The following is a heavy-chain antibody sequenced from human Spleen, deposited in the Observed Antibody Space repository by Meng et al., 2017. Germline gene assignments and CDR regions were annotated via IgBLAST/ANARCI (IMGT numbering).Heavy chain of an antibody. D-gene: IGHD3-3*01. J-gene: IGHJ3*02. CDR3: ARVTVYYDFWSGRHDAFDI. CDR1: GGSITSSSFF. V-gene: IGHV4-39*06. CDR2: IYYSGST. Sequence: SETLSLTCTVSGGSITSSSFFWGWIRQPPGKGLEWIGSIYYSGSTYYNPSLKSRDTISVDTSKNQFALKLSSVTAADTAVYYCARVTVYYDFWSGRHDAFDIWGQGTMVTVSS.